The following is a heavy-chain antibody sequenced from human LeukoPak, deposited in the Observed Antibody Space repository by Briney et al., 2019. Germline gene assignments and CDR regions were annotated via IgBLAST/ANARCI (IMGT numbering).Heavy chain of an antibody. CDR2: LFSGGDT. Sequence: PGGSLRLSCAASGFSFSRYYMSWVRQAPGKGLEWVSALFSGGDTYYADSVKDRFSISRDSSRETLFLQMNSLRADDTAVYYCARQGYDSGFDYWGHGTMVTVSS. J-gene: IGHJ4*01. CDR3: ARQGYDSGFDY. V-gene: IGHV3-66*04. D-gene: IGHD5-12*01. CDR1: GFSFSRYY.